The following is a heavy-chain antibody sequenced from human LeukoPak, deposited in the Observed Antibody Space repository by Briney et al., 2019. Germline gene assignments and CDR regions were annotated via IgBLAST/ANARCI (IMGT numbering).Heavy chain of an antibody. J-gene: IGHJ6*02. CDR2: VRTQIEGETT. CDR3: ATERNWELLRPYGLNI. Sequence: GGSLRLSCAASGFNFNYVWMDWVRQAPGKRLEWVGRVRTQIEGETTNYAAPVKGRFSISRDDSKMTLYLHMSSLKTEDSAVYYCATERNWELLRPYGLNIWGQGTTVTVSS. D-gene: IGHD1-26*01. CDR1: GFNFNYVW. V-gene: IGHV3-15*01.